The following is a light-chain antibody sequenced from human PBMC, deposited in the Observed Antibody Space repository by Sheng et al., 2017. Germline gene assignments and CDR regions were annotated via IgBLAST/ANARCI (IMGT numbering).Light chain of an antibody. CDR1: QSVSRY. CDR2: GAS. V-gene: IGKV3-15*01. J-gene: IGKJ4*01. Sequence: EIVMTQSPATLSVSPGERATLSCRASQSVSRYLAWYQQKPGQAPRLLIYGASTRATGIPARFSGSGSGTEFTLTISSLQSEDFAVYYCQQYDKWPLTFGGGTKVEIK. CDR3: QQYDKWPLT.